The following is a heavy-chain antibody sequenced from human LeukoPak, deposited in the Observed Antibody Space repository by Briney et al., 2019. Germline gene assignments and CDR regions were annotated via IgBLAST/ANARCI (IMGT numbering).Heavy chain of an antibody. Sequence: GGSLRLSCAASGFTFSSYGMSWVRQAPGKGLEWVSSISRTSIYKYYAGSVKGRFTISRDNAKNSLYLQMNSLRAEDTAVYYCARGRYDSSGYYPIFDYWGQGTLVTVSS. CDR2: ISRTSIYK. D-gene: IGHD3-22*01. J-gene: IGHJ4*02. V-gene: IGHV3-21*01. CDR3: ARGRYDSSGYYPIFDY. CDR1: GFTFSSYG.